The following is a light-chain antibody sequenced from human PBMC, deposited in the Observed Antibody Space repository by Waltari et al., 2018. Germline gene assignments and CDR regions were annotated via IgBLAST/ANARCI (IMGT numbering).Light chain of an antibody. CDR2: NTN. J-gene: IGLJ3*02. Sequence: QTVVTQEPSFSVSPGGTVTLTCGLSSDSVSTPYYPSWYQQTPGQAPRTLIYNTNTRSSGVPDRFSGSILGNKAALTITGAQADDESDYYCVVYMGSGTWVFGGGTKLTVL. V-gene: IGLV8-61*01. CDR1: SDSVSTPYY. CDR3: VVYMGSGTWV.